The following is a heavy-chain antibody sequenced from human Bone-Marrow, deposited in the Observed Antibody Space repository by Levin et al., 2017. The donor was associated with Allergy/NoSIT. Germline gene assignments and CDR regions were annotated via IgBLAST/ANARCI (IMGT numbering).Heavy chain of an antibody. D-gene: IGHD2-21*02. Sequence: ESGPTLVKPTQTLSLTCTYSGFSLHSLGVGIGWIRQPPGKALEWLALFYWNGDKRSSPSLESRLTLTEDTSKNQVVLTMTNMDHVDTATYYCAHKTAVVKTNYFDSWGQGILVTVSS. J-gene: IGHJ4*02. CDR2: FYWNGDK. CDR1: GFSLHSLGVG. CDR3: AHKTAVVKTNYFDS. V-gene: IGHV2-5*01.